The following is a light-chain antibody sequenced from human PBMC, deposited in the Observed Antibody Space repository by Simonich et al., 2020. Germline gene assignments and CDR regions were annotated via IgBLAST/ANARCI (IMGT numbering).Light chain of an antibody. Sequence: DIVMTQSPDSLAVSLGERPTINCKSSQSVLYSSNNKNYSAWYQQKPGQPPKLLIYWASTRESGVPDRFSGSGSGTDFTLTISSLQAEDVAVYYCQQYYSTPLTFGGGTKVEIK. V-gene: IGKV4-1*01. CDR3: QQYYSTPLT. J-gene: IGKJ4*01. CDR1: QSVLYSSNNKNY. CDR2: WAS.